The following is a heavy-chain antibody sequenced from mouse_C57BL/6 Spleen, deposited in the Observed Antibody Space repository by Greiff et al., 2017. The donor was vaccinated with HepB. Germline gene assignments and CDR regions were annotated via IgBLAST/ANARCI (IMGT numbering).Heavy chain of an antibody. CDR2: IYPRSGNN. CDR3: ASYGNPFAY. V-gene: IGHV1-81*01. CDR1: GYTFTSYG. D-gene: IGHD2-1*01. J-gene: IGHJ3*01. Sequence: VQLQQSGAELARPGASVKLSCKASGYTFTSYGISWVKQRTGQGLEWIGEIYPRSGNNYYNEKFKGKATLTADKSSSTTYLELRSLTSEDSAVYFCASYGNPFAYWGQGTLVTVSA.